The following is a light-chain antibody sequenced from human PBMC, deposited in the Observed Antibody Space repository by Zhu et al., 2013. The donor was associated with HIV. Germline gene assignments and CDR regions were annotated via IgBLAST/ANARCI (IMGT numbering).Light chain of an antibody. CDR2: RVS. CDR3: MQGTHWPPT. CDR1: ESLVYSDGNTY. V-gene: IGKV2-30*01. Sequence: DVVLIQSPLSLPVTLGQPASISCRSRESLVYSDGNTYLNWFHQRPGQSPRRLIYRVSNRDSGVPDRFSGSGSATDFTLKISRVEAEDVGVYYCMQGTHWPPTFGLGTRVEIK. J-gene: IGKJ1*01.